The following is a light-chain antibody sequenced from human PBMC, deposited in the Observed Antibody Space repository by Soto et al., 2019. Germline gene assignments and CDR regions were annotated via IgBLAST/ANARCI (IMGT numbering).Light chain of an antibody. J-gene: IGLJ1*01. Sequence: QSVLTQPPSASGTPGQRVTISSSGSSSNIGSNTVNWYQQLPGTAPKLLIYSNNQRPSGVPDRFSGSKSGTSASLAISGLQSEDEADYYCAAWDDSLNGPNYVFGTGTKVTVL. V-gene: IGLV1-44*01. CDR3: AAWDDSLNGPNYV. CDR2: SNN. CDR1: SSNIGSNT.